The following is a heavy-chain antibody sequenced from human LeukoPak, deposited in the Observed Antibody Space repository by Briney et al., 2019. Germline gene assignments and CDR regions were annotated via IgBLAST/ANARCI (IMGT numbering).Heavy chain of an antibody. CDR1: GGSISSGSYY. J-gene: IGHJ3*02. Sequence: PSQTLSLTCTVSGGSISSGSYYWSWIRQPAGKGLEWIGRIYTSGSTNYNPSLKSRVTISVDTSKNQFSLKLSSVTAVDTAVYYCASAPIVVPGGIAFDIWGQGTMVTVSS. V-gene: IGHV4-61*02. CDR3: ASAPIVVPGGIAFDI. CDR2: IYTSGST. D-gene: IGHD3-22*01.